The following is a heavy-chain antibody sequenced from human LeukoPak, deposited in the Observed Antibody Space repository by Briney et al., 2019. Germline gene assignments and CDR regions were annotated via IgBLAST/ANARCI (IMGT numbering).Heavy chain of an antibody. CDR2: ISKDGNNK. D-gene: IGHD3-10*01. CDR1: GFASSSYG. Sequence: PGRSLRLSCAASGFASSSYGMHWVHQAPGRGLEWVAVISKDGNNKYYVDSVKGRFTISRDNSENTLYLQMNSLRTEDTAVYYCGKEKFYSSGTYCDSWGQGTLVTVSS. J-gene: IGHJ4*02. V-gene: IGHV3-30*18. CDR3: GKEKFYSSGTYCDS.